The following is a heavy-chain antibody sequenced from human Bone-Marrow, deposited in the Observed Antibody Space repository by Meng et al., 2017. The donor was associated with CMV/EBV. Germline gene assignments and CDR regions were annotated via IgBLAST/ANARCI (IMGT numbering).Heavy chain of an antibody. V-gene: IGHV4-59*01. CDR2: IYYSGST. D-gene: IGHD1-26*01. CDR1: GGSISSYY. CDR3: ARDSTPVGDPDAFDI. Sequence: SETLSLTCTVSGGSISSYYWSWIRQPPGKGLEWIGYIYYSGSTNYNPSLKSRVTISVDTSKNQFSLKLSSVTAADTAVYYCARDSTPVGDPDAFDIWGQGTMVNVSS. J-gene: IGHJ3*02.